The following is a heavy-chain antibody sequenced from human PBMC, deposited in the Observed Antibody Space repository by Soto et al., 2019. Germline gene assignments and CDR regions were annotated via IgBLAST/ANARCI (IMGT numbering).Heavy chain of an antibody. Sequence: ASVKVSCKASGYTFTSYYMHWVRQAPGQGLEWMGIINPSGGSTSYAQKFQGRVTMTRDTSTSTVYMELSSLRSEDTAVYYCATLPIRPDTDMVDPSPGFDYWGQGTLVTVYS. CDR3: ATLPIRPDTDMVDPSPGFDY. J-gene: IGHJ4*02. D-gene: IGHD5-18*01. V-gene: IGHV1-46*01. CDR2: INPSGGST. CDR1: GYTFTSYY.